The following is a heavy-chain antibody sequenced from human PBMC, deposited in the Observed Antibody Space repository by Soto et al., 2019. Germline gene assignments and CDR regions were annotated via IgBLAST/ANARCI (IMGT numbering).Heavy chain of an antibody. V-gene: IGHV4-30-4*01. CDR2: IYHSGNT. CDR3: ARERPDGARLDP. J-gene: IGHJ5*02. Sequence: QVQLQESGPGLVKPSQTLSLTCTVSGGSISSGDYYWSWIRQPPGKGLEWIGYIYHSGNTYYNPSLKSRVTISVDMSKNQFSLKLSSVTAADTAVYYCARERPDGARLDPWGQGTLVTVSS. CDR1: GGSISSGDYY. D-gene: IGHD6-6*01.